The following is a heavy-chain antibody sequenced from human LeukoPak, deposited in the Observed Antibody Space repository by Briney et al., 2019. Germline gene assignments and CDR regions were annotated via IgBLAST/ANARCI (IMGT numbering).Heavy chain of an antibody. CDR2: IISIFGTT. V-gene: IGHV1-69*01. CDR3: ARVPHSNYGMDV. CDR1: GSTFSSYA. J-gene: IGHJ6*02. D-gene: IGHD2-15*01. Sequence: SVKVSCKASGSTFSSYAISWVRQAPGHGLQWMGGIISIFGTTNYAQKFQGRVTITADESTNTAYMELSSLTSEDTAVYYCARVPHSNYGMDVWGQGTTVSVSS.